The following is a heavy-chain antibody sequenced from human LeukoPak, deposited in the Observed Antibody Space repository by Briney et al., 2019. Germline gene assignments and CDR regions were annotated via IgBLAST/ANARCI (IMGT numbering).Heavy chain of an antibody. V-gene: IGHV3-30-3*01. D-gene: IGHD2-21*01. CDR1: GFTFNSYS. CDR3: ARYYSPRSWGYCDY. CDR2: ISYDGSDR. Sequence: GGSLSLPCAASGFTFNSYSVHGVRQAPGKGLEWVTLISYDGSDRYYADSVKGRFTISRDNSKKTLYLQMDSLRTEDTALYYCARYYSPRSWGYCDYWGQGTPVTVSS. J-gene: IGHJ4*02.